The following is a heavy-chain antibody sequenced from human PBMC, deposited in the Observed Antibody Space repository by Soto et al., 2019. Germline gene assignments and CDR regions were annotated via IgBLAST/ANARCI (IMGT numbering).Heavy chain of an antibody. D-gene: IGHD4-4*01. CDR3: ARETTEHSAYYYYGMDV. CDR2: IWYDGSNK. Sequence: GGSLRLSCAASGFTFSSYGMHWVRQAPGKGLEWVAVIWYDGSNKYYADSVKGRFTISRDNSKNTLYLQMNSLRAEDTAVYYCARETTEHSAYYYYGMDVWGQGTTVTVYS. V-gene: IGHV3-33*01. CDR1: GFTFSSYG. J-gene: IGHJ6*02.